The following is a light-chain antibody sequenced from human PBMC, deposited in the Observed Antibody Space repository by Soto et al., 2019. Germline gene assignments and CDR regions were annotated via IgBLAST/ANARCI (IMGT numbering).Light chain of an antibody. CDR1: QSVSSSY. CDR3: QQYGSSRT. J-gene: IGKJ1*01. CDR2: GAS. Sequence: EIVLTQSPGTPSLSPGERATLSCRASQSVSSSYLAWYQQKPGQAPRLLIYGASSRAAGIPDRFSGSGSGTDFTLTISRLEPEDFAVYYWQQYGSSRTFGQGTKVDIK. V-gene: IGKV3-20*01.